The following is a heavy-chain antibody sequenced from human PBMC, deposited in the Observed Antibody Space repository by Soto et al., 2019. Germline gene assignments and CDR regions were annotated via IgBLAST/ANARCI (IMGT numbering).Heavy chain of an antibody. V-gene: IGHV3-13*01. J-gene: IGHJ5*02. D-gene: IGHD5-18*01. Sequence: GGSLRLSCAASGFTFSSYDMHWVRQPTGKGLEWVSAIGTAGETYNPGPVKGLFTISRENAKNSLYLQMNSLKAEETAVYYCARSVDTAMVLSSWFDPWGQGTLVTVSS. CDR3: ARSVDTAMVLSSWFDP. CDR1: GFTFSSYD. CDR2: IGTAGET.